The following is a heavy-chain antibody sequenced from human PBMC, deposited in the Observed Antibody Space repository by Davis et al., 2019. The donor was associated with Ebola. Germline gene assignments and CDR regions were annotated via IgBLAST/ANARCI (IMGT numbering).Heavy chain of an antibody. V-gene: IGHV3-30*18. Sequence: GESLKISCAASGFTFSNYAMHWVRQAPGKGLEWVAVISYDGSNKYYGDSVKGRFTISRDNSKNTLYLQMNSLRAEDTAVYYCAKVQRGIWGQGTMVTVSS. CDR3: AKVQRGI. J-gene: IGHJ3*02. CDR2: ISYDGSNK. CDR1: GFTFSNYA. D-gene: IGHD2-2*01.